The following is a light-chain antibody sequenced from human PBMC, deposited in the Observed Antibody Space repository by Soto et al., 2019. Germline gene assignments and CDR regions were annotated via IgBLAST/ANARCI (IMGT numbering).Light chain of an antibody. CDR3: QHYNTSPIT. CDR1: QSVSSNY. J-gene: IGKJ5*01. CDR2: GAF. V-gene: IGKV3-20*01. Sequence: EIVLTHSPGTLSLYPGEIATLSCRASQSVSSNYLAWYQQKRGQAPRLLIFGAFRRASGIPDRISGSGSGTDFTLTISGVEPEDFALYYSQHYNTSPITFGQGTRLEIK.